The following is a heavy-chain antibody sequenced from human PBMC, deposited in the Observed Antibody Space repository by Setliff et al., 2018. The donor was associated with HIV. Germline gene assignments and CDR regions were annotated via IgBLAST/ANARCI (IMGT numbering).Heavy chain of an antibody. CDR1: GLTFSTSA. V-gene: IGHV3-23*01. CDR3: ARGGASSLPLDY. Sequence: PGGSLRLSCVVSGLTFSTSAMSWVRQGPGKGLHWVAGISRSGVSTHYADPVKGRFSISRDNSKNTLLLQMNSLRVEDTALYYCARGGASSLPLDYWGHGTLVTVSS. D-gene: IGHD6-13*01. CDR2: ISRSGVST. J-gene: IGHJ4*01.